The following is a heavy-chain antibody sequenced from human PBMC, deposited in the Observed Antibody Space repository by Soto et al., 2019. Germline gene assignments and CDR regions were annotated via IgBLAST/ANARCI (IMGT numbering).Heavy chain of an antibody. J-gene: IGHJ4*02. CDR1: GDSIRSSSHY. CDR3: ARGMATVVTAFDY. Sequence: PSETLSLTCTVSGDSIRSSSHYWAWNRQPPGKGLEWIGGFYYSGSPYYNPSLKSRVTISIDRSKNQFSLKLSSVTAADTAVYYCARGMATVVTAFDYWGQGTLVTVSS. V-gene: IGHV4-39*07. D-gene: IGHD4-17*01. CDR2: FYYSGSP.